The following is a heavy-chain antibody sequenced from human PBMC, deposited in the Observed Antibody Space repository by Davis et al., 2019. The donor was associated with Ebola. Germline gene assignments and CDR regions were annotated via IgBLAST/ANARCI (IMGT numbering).Heavy chain of an antibody. J-gene: IGHJ4*02. Sequence: PSETLSLTCAVSGYSIGSGYHWGWIRQPPGRGLEWIGNRYHGTDASYNPALRSRVTISLDTSKNQFSLKLNSVTAADTAVYYCVNDGGHGGGSDYWGQGILVTVSS. CDR3: VNDGGHGGGSDY. CDR2: RYHGTDA. CDR1: GYSIGSGYH. D-gene: IGHD4-23*01. V-gene: IGHV4-38-2*01.